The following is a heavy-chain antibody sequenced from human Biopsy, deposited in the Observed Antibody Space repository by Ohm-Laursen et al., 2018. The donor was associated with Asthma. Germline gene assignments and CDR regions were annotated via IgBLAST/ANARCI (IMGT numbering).Heavy chain of an antibody. Sequence: SLRLSCAASGFTFDDYAMHWVRQAPGKGLEWVSGISWNSGSTYYADSVKGRFTISRDNSKNTLYLQMNSLRAEDTALYYCAKGEWELLEANFDYWGQGTLVTVSS. CDR3: AKGEWELLEANFDY. V-gene: IGHV3-9*01. D-gene: IGHD1-26*01. CDR1: GFTFDDYA. CDR2: ISWNSGST. J-gene: IGHJ4*02.